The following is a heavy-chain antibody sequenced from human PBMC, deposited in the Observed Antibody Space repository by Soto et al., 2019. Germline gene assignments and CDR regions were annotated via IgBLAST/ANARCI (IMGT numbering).Heavy chain of an antibody. CDR3: AKVNEYCRAGSCHSDS. Sequence: PAGSLRLSCAASGFTFTAHAMNWLRQAPGKGLEWVSTISGSGTEKYYADSVKGRFIISRDNSENTLSLQMNSLRADDTAVYYCAKVNEYCRAGSCHSDSWGQGALVTVSS. CDR1: GFTFTAHA. CDR2: ISGSGTEK. J-gene: IGHJ4*02. V-gene: IGHV3-23*01. D-gene: IGHD2-15*01.